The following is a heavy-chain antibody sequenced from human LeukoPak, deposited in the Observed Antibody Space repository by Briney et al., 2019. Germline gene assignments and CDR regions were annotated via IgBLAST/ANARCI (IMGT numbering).Heavy chain of an antibody. J-gene: IGHJ6*03. CDR3: ARHIGGRYYYYYMDV. CDR1: GGSIRSY. D-gene: IGHD2-21*01. Sequence: SETLSLTCTVSGGSIRSYWSWIRQPAGKGLEWIGRIYGSGSTDYNPSLKSRVTISVDTSKNQFSLKLSSVTAADTAVYYCARHIGGRYYYYYMDVWGKGTTVTISS. V-gene: IGHV4-4*07. CDR2: IYGSGST.